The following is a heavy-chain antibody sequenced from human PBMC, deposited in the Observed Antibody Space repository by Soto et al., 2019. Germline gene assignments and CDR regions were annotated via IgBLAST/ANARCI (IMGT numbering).Heavy chain of an antibody. CDR2: TKQDGIDK. Sequence: PKRGLRVSCADCGCNASTYWMSWGRQAPGKLLEWVANTKQDGIDKYTVNAVKGLFMITRNNAKTSLYQQMNALRPEDTAMYYCASLRYCSGFSCHSEFQDWGLVTLV. D-gene: IGHD2-15*01. CDR1: GCNASTYW. J-gene: IGHJ4*02. V-gene: IGHV3-7*01. CDR3: ASLRYCSGFSCHSEFQD.